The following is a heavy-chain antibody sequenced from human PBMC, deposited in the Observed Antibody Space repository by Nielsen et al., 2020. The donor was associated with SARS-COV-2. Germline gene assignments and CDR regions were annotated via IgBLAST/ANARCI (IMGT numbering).Heavy chain of an antibody. V-gene: IGHV2-26*01. CDR3: ARIQLELRLFYFYYSMDV. CDR2: IFSNDKK. CDR1: GFSLSNARMG. D-gene: IGHD1-7*01. Sequence: SGPTLVKPTETVTLTCTVSGFSLSNARMGVGWIRQPPGRALESLAHIFSNDKKSYSTSLKSRLTISKDTSKSQVVLTMTNMDPVDTATYYCARIQLELRLFYFYYSMDVWGKGTTVTVSS. J-gene: IGHJ6*03.